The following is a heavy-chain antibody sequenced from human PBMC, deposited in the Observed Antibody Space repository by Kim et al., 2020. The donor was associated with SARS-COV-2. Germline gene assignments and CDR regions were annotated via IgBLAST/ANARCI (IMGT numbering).Heavy chain of an antibody. Sequence: YAQKVQGRVTMTRNTSISTAYMELSSLRSEDTAVYYCARAGYRRSYFDYWGQGTLVTVSS. CDR3: ARAGYRRSYFDY. J-gene: IGHJ4*02. V-gene: IGHV1-8*01. D-gene: IGHD2-15*01.